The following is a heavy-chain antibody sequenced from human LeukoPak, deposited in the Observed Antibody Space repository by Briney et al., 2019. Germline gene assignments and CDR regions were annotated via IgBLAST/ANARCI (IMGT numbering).Heavy chain of an antibody. Sequence: PSETLSLTCTVSGGSISSYYWSWIRQPPGKGLEWIGYIYYSGSTNYNPSLKSRVTISVDTSKNQFSLKLSSVTAADTAVYYCARYPSYDSSGYYLYYFDYWGQGTLVTVSS. V-gene: IGHV4-59*01. D-gene: IGHD3-22*01. CDR2: IYYSGST. J-gene: IGHJ4*02. CDR1: GGSISSYY. CDR3: ARYPSYDSSGYYLYYFDY.